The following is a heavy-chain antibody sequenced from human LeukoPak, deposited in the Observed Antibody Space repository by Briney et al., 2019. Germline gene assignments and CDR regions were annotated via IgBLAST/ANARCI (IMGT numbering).Heavy chain of an antibody. CDR1: AFNFGTYW. D-gene: IGHD3-3*01. V-gene: IGHV5-51*01. J-gene: IGHJ3*02. Sequence: GESLKTSCKGSAFNFGTYWIAWVRQMPVKGLEWMGISYPGDSDTRYSPSFEGQVTISAIKSSSIAYLQWRSLQASDTAVYYCARVRFQEKGVTVRGGPFDIWGQGTRITVSS. CDR2: SYPGDSDT. CDR3: ARVRFQEKGVTVRGGPFDI.